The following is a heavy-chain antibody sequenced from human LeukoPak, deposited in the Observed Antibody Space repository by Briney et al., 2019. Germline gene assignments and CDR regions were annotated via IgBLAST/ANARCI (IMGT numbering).Heavy chain of an antibody. J-gene: IGHJ6*03. CDR3: ARAHYDFWSGYYTPYYYYYMDV. V-gene: IGHV4-59*01. CDR2: IYYSGST. D-gene: IGHD3-3*01. Sequence: PSETLSLTCTVSGGSISSYYWSWIRQPPGKGLEWIGYIYYSGSTNYNPSLKSRVTISVDTSKNQFSLKLSSVTAADTAVYYCARAHYDFWSGYYTPYYYYYMDVWGKGTTVTVSS. CDR1: GGSISSYY.